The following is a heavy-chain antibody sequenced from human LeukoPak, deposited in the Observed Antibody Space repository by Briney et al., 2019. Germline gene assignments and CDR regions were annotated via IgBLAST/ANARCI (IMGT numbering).Heavy chain of an antibody. J-gene: IGHJ3*02. V-gene: IGHV3-74*01. CDR1: GFTFSNYW. CDR3: ARETQGGGDAFDI. CDR2: INSDGSST. D-gene: IGHD1-26*01. Sequence: AGGSLRLSCTASGFTFSNYWMHWVRQAPGKGLVWVSHINSDGSSTSYADSVEGRFTISRDNGKNTLYLQMNSLRAEDTAVYYCARETQGGGDAFDIWGQGTMVTVSS.